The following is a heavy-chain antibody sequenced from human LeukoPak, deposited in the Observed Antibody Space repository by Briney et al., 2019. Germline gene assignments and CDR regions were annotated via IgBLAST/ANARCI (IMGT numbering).Heavy chain of an antibody. J-gene: IGHJ4*02. CDR1: GGTFSGYY. CDR2: IYDNGST. D-gene: IGHD5-18*01. Sequence: SETLSLTCAVYGGTFSGYYWSWIRQPPGKGLEWIGSIYDNGSTYYSPSLKSRVTISVDTSKNQFSLRLTSVTAADTAVYYCASQVLHTAMDYWGQGTLVSVSS. CDR3: ASQVLHTAMDY. V-gene: IGHV4-34*01.